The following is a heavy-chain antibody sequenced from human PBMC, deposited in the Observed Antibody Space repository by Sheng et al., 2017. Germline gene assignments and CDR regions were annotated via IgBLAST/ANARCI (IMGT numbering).Heavy chain of an antibody. CDR2: ISYDGSNK. V-gene: IGHV3-30-3*01. CDR3: ASSLVTYIDY. CDR1: GFTFSSYA. J-gene: IGHJ4*02. Sequence: QVQLVESGGGVVQPGRSLRLSCAASGFTFSSYAMHWVRQAPGKGLEWVAVISYDGSNKYYADSVKGRFTISRDNSKNTLYLQMNSLRAEDTAVYYCASSLVTYIDYWGQGTLVTVSS. D-gene: IGHD2-21*02.